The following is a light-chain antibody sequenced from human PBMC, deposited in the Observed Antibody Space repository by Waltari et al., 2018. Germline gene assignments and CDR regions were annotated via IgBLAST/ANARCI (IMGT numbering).Light chain of an antibody. CDR3: AAWDGSLSGV. Sequence: QSVLTQPPSASGTPGQRVTISCSGSNSNIGNNYFSWYQQLPGTAPKLLIYRDDQRPSWVPDRFSGSKSGTSASLAISGLRSEDEADYYCAAWDGSLSGVFGAGTKLTVL. CDR2: RDD. J-gene: IGLJ3*02. CDR1: NSNIGNNY. V-gene: IGLV1-47*01.